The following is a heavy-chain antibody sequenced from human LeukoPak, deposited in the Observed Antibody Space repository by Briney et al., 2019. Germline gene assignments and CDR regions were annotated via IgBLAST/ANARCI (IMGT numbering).Heavy chain of an antibody. J-gene: IGHJ5*02. Sequence: SETLSLTCAVSGGSISSSNWWSWVRQPPGKGLEWIGDIYHSGSTNYNPSLKSRVTISVDKSKNQFSLKLSSVTAADTAVYYCASNGYYYDSSGFDPWGQGTLVAVSS. CDR2: IYHSGST. D-gene: IGHD3-22*01. V-gene: IGHV4-4*02. CDR1: GGSISSSNW. CDR3: ASNGYYYDSSGFDP.